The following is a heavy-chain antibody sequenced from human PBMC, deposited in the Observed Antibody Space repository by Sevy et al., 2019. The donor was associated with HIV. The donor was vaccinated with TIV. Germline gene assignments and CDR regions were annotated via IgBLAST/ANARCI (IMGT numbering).Heavy chain of an antibody. D-gene: IGHD2-15*01. CDR2: INSDGSRT. J-gene: IGHJ6*02. V-gene: IGHV3-74*01. Sequence: GGSLRLSCAASGFTFSSYWMHWVRQAPGKGLVWVSRINSDGSRTSYADSVKGRFTISRDNAKNTLYLQMNSLRAEDTAVYYCARGGDIVVVVAATDYYYGMDVWGQGTTVTVSS. CDR1: GFTFSSYW. CDR3: ARGGDIVVVVAATDYYYGMDV.